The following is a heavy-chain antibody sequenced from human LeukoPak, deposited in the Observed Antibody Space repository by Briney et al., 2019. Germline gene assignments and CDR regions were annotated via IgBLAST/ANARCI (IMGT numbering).Heavy chain of an antibody. Sequence: PGRSLRLSCAASGFTFSSYGMHWVRQAPGKGLEWVAVIWYDGSNKYYADSVKGRFTISRDNSKNTLYLQMNSLRAEDTAVYYCARIRTTITSYYYYYMDVWGKGTTVTVSS. CDR1: GFTFSSYG. CDR2: IWYDGSNK. J-gene: IGHJ6*03. CDR3: ARIRTTITSYYYYYMDV. V-gene: IGHV3-33*01. D-gene: IGHD4-11*01.